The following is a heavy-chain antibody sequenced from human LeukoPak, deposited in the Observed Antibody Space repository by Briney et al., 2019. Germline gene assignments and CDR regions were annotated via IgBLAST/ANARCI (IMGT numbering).Heavy chain of an antibody. CDR2: MNPNSGNP. CDR3: ARGRNIVATIIGY. D-gene: IGHD5-12*01. J-gene: IGHJ4*02. V-gene: IGHV1-8*01. Sequence: ASVKVSCKASGYTFTSYDISWVRQATGQGLEWMGWMNPNSGNPGYAQKFQGRVTMTRNTSISTAYMELSSLRSEDTAVYYCARGRNIVATIIGYWGQGTLVTVSS. CDR1: GYTFTSYD.